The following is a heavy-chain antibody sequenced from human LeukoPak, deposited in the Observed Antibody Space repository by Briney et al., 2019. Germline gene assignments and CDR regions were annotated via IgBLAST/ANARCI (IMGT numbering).Heavy chain of an antibody. CDR2: ISAYNGNT. D-gene: IGHD2-2*01. Sequence: ASVKVSCKASGYTFTSYGISWVRQAPGQGLAWMGWISAYNGNTNYAQKLQGRVTMTTDTSTSTAYMELRSLRSDDTAVYYCAREPQGQLLLNYYYYCMDVWGKGTTVTVSS. CDR1: GYTFTSYG. V-gene: IGHV1-18*01. CDR3: AREPQGQLLLNYYYYCMDV. J-gene: IGHJ6*03.